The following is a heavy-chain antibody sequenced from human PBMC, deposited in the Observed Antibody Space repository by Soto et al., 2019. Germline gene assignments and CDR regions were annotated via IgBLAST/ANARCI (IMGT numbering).Heavy chain of an antibody. D-gene: IGHD5-18*01. V-gene: IGHV3-33*01. CDR1: GFTFSSYG. Sequence: GGSLRLSCAASGFTFSSYGMHWVRQAPGKGLEWVAVIWYDGSNKYYADSVKGRFTISRDNSKNTLYLQMNSLRAEDTAVYYCARGEERGKLSYYYYGMDVWGQGTTVTVSS. CDR2: IWYDGSNK. J-gene: IGHJ6*02. CDR3: ARGEERGKLSYYYYGMDV.